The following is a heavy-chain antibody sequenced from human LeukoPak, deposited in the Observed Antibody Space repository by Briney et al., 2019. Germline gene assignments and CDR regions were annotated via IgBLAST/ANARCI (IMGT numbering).Heavy chain of an antibody. V-gene: IGHV4-59*01. CDR1: GGSINNYY. CDR2: IYYSGST. D-gene: IGHD5-24*01. CDR3: AREEIRSWFDP. Sequence: NPSETLSLTCTVSGGSINNYYWSWIRQPPGKGLEWIGYIYYSGSTNYNPSLKSRVTISVDTAKKQFSLKLTSVTAADTAVYYCAREEIRSWFDPWGQGTLVTISS. J-gene: IGHJ5*02.